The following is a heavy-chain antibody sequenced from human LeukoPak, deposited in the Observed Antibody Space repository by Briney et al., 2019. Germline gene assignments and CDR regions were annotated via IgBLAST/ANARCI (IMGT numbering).Heavy chain of an antibody. Sequence: ASVKVSCEASGYTFTGYYMHWVRQAPGQGLEWMGWINPNSGGTNYAQKFQGRVTMTRDTSISTAYMELSRLRSDDTAVYYCASGENWSSSSRGAFDIWGQGTMVTVSS. V-gene: IGHV1-2*02. CDR1: GYTFTGYY. D-gene: IGHD6-6*01. CDR2: INPNSGGT. CDR3: ASGENWSSSSRGAFDI. J-gene: IGHJ3*02.